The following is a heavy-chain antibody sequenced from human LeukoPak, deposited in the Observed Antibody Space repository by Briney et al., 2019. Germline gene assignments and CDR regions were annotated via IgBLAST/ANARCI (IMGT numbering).Heavy chain of an antibody. D-gene: IGHD6-6*01. CDR1: GFTVSNNY. CDR2: IYSGGST. Sequence: GGSLRLSCAASGFTVSNNYMSWVRQAPGEGLEWVSVIYSGGSTYYADSVKGRFTISRDTSKNTLSLQMNSLRAEDTAVYYCASLSLGHYWGQGTLVTVSS. V-gene: IGHV3-53*01. CDR3: ASLSLGHY. J-gene: IGHJ4*02.